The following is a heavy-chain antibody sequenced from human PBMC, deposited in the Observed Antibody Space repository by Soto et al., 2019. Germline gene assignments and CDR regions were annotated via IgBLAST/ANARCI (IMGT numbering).Heavy chain of an antibody. CDR1: GFTFSSYG. CDR3: AKDPRGWPPRDAFDI. J-gene: IGHJ3*02. CDR2: ISYDGSNK. D-gene: IGHD6-19*01. V-gene: IGHV3-30*18. Sequence: RLSCAASGFTFSSYGMHWVRQAPGKGLEWVAVISYDGSNKYYADSVKGRFTISRDNSKNTLYLQMNSLRAEDTAVYYCAKDPRGWPPRDAFDIWGQGTMVTVSS.